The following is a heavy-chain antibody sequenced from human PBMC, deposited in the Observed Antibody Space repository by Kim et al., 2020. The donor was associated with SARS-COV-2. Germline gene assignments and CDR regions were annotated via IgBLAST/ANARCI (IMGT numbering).Heavy chain of an antibody. V-gene: IGHV3-48*02. CDR2: I. J-gene: IGHJ4*02. CDR3: VRDDMVDLFFDY. D-gene: IGHD2-15*01. Sequence: IYYADSGKGRFTVSRDNARNSLFLQMNSLKDEDTAVYYCVRDDMVDLFFDYWGQGTLVSVSS.